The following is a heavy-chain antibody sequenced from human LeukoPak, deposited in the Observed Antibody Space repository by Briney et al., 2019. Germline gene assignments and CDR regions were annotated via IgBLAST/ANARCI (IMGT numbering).Heavy chain of an antibody. D-gene: IGHD4-11*01. V-gene: IGHV3-33*06. CDR3: AKDAQRGFDYSNSLDN. CDR2: IWSDGSNR. Sequence: GTPLRLSCATSGFTFSHYGMHWVRQAPGKGLEWVAVIWSDGSNRYYGDPVKGRFTTSRDNFQRTVYLQMNSLRAEDTAVYYCAKDAQRGFDYSNSLDNWGQGTLVTVSS. CDR1: GFTFSHYG. J-gene: IGHJ4*02.